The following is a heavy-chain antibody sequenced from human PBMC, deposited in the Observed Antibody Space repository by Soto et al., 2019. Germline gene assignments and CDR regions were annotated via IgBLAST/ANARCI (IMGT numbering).Heavy chain of an antibody. J-gene: IGHJ5*02. CDR1: GFTFGRYG. V-gene: IGHV3-30*18. CDR2: ISYDGSNK. CDR3: AKANWNGNNWFDP. D-gene: IGHD1-1*01. Sequence: GSLILHCEASGFTFGRYGMHWVRQAPGKGLEWVAVISYDGSNKYYADSVKGRFTISRDNSKNTLYLQMNGLRAEDTAVYYCAKANWNGNNWFDPWGQGTLVTVSS.